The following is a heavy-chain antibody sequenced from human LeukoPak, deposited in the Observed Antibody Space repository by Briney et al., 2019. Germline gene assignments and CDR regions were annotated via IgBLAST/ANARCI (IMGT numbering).Heavy chain of an antibody. CDR1: GYTFTNYY. V-gene: IGHV1-46*01. J-gene: IGHJ4*02. CDR3: ARAMGDYGDYVLDY. D-gene: IGHD4-17*01. CDR2: ITPSDDTT. Sequence: GASVKVSCKASGYTFTNYYMHWVRQAPGQGLEWMAMITPSDDTTSYAQKFQGRVTITADESTSTAYMELSSLRSEDTAVYYCARAMGDYGDYVLDYWGQGTLVTVSS.